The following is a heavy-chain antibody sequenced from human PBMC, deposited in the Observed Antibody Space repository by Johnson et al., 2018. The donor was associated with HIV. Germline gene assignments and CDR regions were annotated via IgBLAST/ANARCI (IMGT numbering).Heavy chain of an antibody. J-gene: IGHJ3*02. D-gene: IGHD5-18*01. CDR2: ISYDGSNK. V-gene: IGHV3-30*03. Sequence: QVQLVESGGGVVQPGRSLRLSCAASGFTFSSYAMHWVRQAPGKGLEWVAVISYDGSNKYYADSAKGRFTISRDNSKNKLYLQMNSLRAEDTALYYCARLPSGYSRDAFDIWGQGTMVTVSS. CDR1: GFTFSSYA. CDR3: ARLPSGYSRDAFDI.